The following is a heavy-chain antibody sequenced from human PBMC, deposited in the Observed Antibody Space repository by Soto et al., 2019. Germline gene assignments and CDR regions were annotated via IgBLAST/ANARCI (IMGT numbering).Heavy chain of an antibody. CDR1: SGSISSSDYY. D-gene: IGHD3-3*02. J-gene: IGHJ6*02. CDR2: INYSGRT. CDR3: ARFSTLGKDYGVDV. V-gene: IGHV4-30-4*01. Sequence: SETLSLTCSVSSGSISSSDYYWSLIRQPPGKGLEWIGYINYSGRTYYKPSLKSRVSISLDTSKNQFSLRLTSVTAADTAVYFCARFSTLGKDYGVDVCGQGTTVTVSS.